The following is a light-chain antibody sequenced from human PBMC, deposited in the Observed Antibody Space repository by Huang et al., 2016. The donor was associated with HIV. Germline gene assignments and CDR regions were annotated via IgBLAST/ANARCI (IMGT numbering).Light chain of an antibody. V-gene: IGKV1-39*01. J-gene: IGKJ2*01. CDR1: HRIDNF. Sequence: DIQMTQSPFSLSASVGDRVTMTCRASHRIDNFLNWYQKKPGKAPKLLINAASSLQSGFPSRFSGSGSGTEFTLTITSLQPEDFAAYFCQQSYSFPHTFGQGTTLDIK. CDR2: AAS. CDR3: QQSYSFPHT.